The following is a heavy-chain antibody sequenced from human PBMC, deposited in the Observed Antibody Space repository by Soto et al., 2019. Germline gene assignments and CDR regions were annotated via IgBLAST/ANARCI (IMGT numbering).Heavy chain of an antibody. D-gene: IGHD3-10*01. Sequence: QLQLQESGPGLVKPSETLSLTCTVSGGSISSSSYYWGWIRQPPGKGLEWIGSIYYSGSTYYNPSLKSRVTISVDTSKNQFSLKLSSVTAADTAVYYCARHSLRTSPPSLWFGVGGAFDIWGQGTMVTVSS. CDR1: GGSISSSSYY. V-gene: IGHV4-39*01. J-gene: IGHJ3*02. CDR3: ARHSLRTSPPSLWFGVGGAFDI. CDR2: IYYSGST.